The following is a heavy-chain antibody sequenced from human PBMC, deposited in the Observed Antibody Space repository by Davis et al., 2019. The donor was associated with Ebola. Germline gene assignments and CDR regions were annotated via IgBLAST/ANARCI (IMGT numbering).Heavy chain of an antibody. CDR2: ISTSGGST. V-gene: IGHV3-23*01. J-gene: IGHJ6*02. D-gene: IGHD3-10*01. Sequence: GESLKISCAASGFTFTSYAMSWVRQAPGKGLEWVSAISTSGGSTYYADSVKGRFTISRDNAKNTLYLQMNSLRAEDTAVYYCARDEGVILVFHGMDVWGQGTTVTVSS. CDR3: ARDEGVILVFHGMDV. CDR1: GFTFTSYA.